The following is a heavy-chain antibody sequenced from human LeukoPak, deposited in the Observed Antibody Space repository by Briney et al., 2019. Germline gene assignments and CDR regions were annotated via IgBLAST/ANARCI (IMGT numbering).Heavy chain of an antibody. CDR2: IYQSGST. CDR3: ARSYGVPAATEFDY. J-gene: IGHJ4*02. V-gene: IGHV4-38-2*02. CDR1: GYSISSGYY. Sequence: SETLSLTCSVSGYSISSGYYWGWIRQPPGKGLEWIGSIYQSGSTYYNPSLKSRVTISVDTSKNQFSLKLSSVTAADTAVYYCARSYGVPAATEFDYWGQGTLVTVSS. D-gene: IGHD2-2*01.